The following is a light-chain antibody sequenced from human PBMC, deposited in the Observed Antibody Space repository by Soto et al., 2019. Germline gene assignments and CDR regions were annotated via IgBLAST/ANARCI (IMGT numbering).Light chain of an antibody. CDR1: QTISCW. V-gene: IGKV1-5*03. J-gene: IGKJ4*01. CDR3: QQLSTYPST. CDR2: KAS. Sequence: DIQMTQSPSTLSGSVGDRVTITCRASQTISCWLAWYQQKPGKAPKLLIYKASTLKSGVPSRFSGSGSGTDFTLTISSLQAEDFATYYCQQLSTYPSTFGGGTKVDIK.